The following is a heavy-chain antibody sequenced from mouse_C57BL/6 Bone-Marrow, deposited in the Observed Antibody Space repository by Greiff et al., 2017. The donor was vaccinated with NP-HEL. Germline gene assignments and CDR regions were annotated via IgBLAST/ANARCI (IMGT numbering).Heavy chain of an antibody. CDR2: IYPRDGST. CDR3: ARISTTVVDWYFDV. J-gene: IGHJ1*03. D-gene: IGHD1-1*01. CDR1: GYTFTSYD. V-gene: IGHV1-85*01. Sequence: QVQLKESGPELVKPGASVKLSCKASGYTFTSYDINWVKQRPGQGLEWIGWIYPRDGSTKYNEKFKGKATLTVDTSSSTAYMELHSLTSEDSAVYFCARISTTVVDWYFDVWGTGTTVTVSS.